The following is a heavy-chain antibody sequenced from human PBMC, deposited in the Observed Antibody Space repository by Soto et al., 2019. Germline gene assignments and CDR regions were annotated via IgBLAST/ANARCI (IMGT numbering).Heavy chain of an antibody. J-gene: IGHJ4*02. D-gene: IGHD6-19*01. CDR1: DFSFSNSW. CDR3: AKGNVAVAVRGLFDY. V-gene: IGHV3-74*01. CDR2: INIDCSST. Sequence: GGSLRLSCAASDFSFSNSWMHWVRQVPGKGLVWVSRINIDCSSTDYAGSVKGRFTIPRDNAKNTLYLHMNSLRVEDTGVYYCAKGNVAVAVRGLFDYWGQGTLVTVSS.